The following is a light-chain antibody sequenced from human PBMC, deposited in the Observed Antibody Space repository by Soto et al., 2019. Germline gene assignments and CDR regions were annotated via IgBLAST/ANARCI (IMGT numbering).Light chain of an antibody. CDR3: KQYGYSPT. CDR1: QSVSSSY. V-gene: IGKV3-20*01. Sequence: DIVLTQSPGTLSLSPGDSATLSCRASQSVSSSYLAWYQQRRGQAPRLLIHGASTRATGIQARFSGSGSGTEFTLTIRRLEPEDFAVYFCKQYGYSPTCGGGTKVDIK. J-gene: IGKJ4*01. CDR2: GAS.